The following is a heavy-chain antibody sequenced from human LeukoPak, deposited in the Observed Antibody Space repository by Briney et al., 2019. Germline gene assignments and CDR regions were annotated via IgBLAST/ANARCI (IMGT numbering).Heavy chain of an antibody. CDR1: AFTFSTYW. V-gene: IGHV3-7*04. Sequence: GGSLRLSCAASAFTFSTYWMSWVRQAPGKGLEWVANIKQDGSEKYYVDSVKGLFTISRDNAKDSLYLQMNSLRAEDTAVYYCARARFSYGHYYFDYWGQGTLVTVSS. J-gene: IGHJ4*02. CDR2: IKQDGSEK. CDR3: ARARFSYGHYYFDY. D-gene: IGHD5-18*01.